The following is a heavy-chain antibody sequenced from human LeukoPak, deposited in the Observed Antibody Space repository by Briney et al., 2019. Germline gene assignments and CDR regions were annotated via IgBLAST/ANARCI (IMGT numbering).Heavy chain of an antibody. CDR3: ARDLKPGPKPDTAMVSYYYYGMDV. Sequence: SETLSLTCTVSGGSISSYYWSWLRQPPGKGLEWIGYIYYSGSTNYNPSLKSRDTISVDTSKNQFSLKLSSVTTADTAVYYCARDLKPGPKPDTAMVSYYYYGMDVWGQGTTVTVSS. D-gene: IGHD5-18*01. CDR2: IYYSGST. J-gene: IGHJ6*02. V-gene: IGHV4-59*01. CDR1: GGSISSYY.